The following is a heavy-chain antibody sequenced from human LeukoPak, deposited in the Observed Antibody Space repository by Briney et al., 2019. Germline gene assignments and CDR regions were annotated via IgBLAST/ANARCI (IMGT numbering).Heavy chain of an antibody. CDR2: ISGSGLNT. Sequence: GGSLRLSCAASGFTFSNHALGWVRQAPGKGPEWVSVISGSGLNTYYTDSVKGRFTVSRDNSKNTLSLQMNSLRVEDTALYYCVKDIGTVGASPFDQWGQGTLVSVSS. CDR3: VKDIGTVGASPFDQ. V-gene: IGHV3-23*01. J-gene: IGHJ4*02. D-gene: IGHD1-26*01. CDR1: GFTFSNHA.